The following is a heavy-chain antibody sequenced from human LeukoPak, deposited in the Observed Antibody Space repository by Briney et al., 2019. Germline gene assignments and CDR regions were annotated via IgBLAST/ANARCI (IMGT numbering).Heavy chain of an antibody. D-gene: IGHD6-13*01. CDR1: GYTFTGYY. J-gene: IGHJ4*02. CDR2: INPNSGGT. V-gene: IGHV1-2*06. CDR3: AAIAAAGDNFDY. Sequence: ASVKVSCKASGYTFTGYYMHWVRQAPGQGLEWMGRINPNSGGTNYAQKFQGRVTMTRDTSINTDYMELSRLRSDDTAVYYCAAIAAAGDNFDYWGQGTLVTVSS.